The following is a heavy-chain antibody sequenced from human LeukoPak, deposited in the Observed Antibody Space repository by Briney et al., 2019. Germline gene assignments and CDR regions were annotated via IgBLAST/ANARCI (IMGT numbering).Heavy chain of an antibody. CDR3: ARDSSSSGYFDY. CDR1: GFTFSSYA. D-gene: IGHD6-6*01. V-gene: IGHV3-30*01. Sequence: GGSLRLSCAASGFTFSSYAMHWVRQAPGKGLEWVAVISYDGSNKYYADSVKGRFTISRYNSKNTLYLQMNSLRAEDTAVYYCARDSSSSGYFDYWGQGTLVTVSS. J-gene: IGHJ4*02. CDR2: ISYDGSNK.